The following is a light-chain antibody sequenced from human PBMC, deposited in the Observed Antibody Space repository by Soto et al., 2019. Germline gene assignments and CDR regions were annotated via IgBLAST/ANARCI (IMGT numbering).Light chain of an antibody. Sequence: QSVLTQPPSASGTPGQRVTISCSGGATNIGRNHEYCYQQFPGVAPSLLIYRNNQRPSGVPDRISGSKSGTSASLAISGRRSEDEADYYCATWDDSLSGHVVFGGGTKVTVL. CDR1: ATNIGRNH. V-gene: IGLV1-47*01. J-gene: IGLJ2*01. CDR2: RNN. CDR3: ATWDDSLSGHVV.